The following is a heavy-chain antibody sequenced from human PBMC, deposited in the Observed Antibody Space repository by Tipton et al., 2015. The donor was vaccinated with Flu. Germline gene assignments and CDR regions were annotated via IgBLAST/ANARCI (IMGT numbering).Heavy chain of an antibody. CDR3: ARGFGAAHHSPIRY. Sequence: TPSLTCTVSGGSISSSSYYWGWIRQPPGKGLEWIGSIYYSGSTYYNPSLKSRVTISLDTSKNQFSLKLNSMTAADTAVYYCARGFGAAHHSPIRYWGQGTLVTVSS. D-gene: IGHD3-16*01. CDR2: IYYSGST. V-gene: IGHV4-39*07. CDR1: GGSISSSSYY. J-gene: IGHJ4*02.